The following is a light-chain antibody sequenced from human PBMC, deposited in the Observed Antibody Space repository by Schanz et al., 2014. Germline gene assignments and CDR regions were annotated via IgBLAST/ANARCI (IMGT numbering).Light chain of an antibody. CDR1: QSLVSSDGHTY. Sequence: DAVMTQSPLSLSVPLGQPASLSCRSSQSLVSSDGHTYLLWLHQRPGQSPRRLIYKVSNRASGVPDRLRGSGXXXYFTLTISRVEAXXXXXXYCMQSLATPHTFGQGTKLEIK. J-gene: IGKJ2*01. CDR2: KVS. CDR3: MQSLATPHT. V-gene: IGKV2-30*01.